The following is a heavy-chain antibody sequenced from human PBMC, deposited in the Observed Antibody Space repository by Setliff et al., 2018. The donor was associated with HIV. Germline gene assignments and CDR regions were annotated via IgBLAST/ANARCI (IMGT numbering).Heavy chain of an antibody. V-gene: IGHV1-69*10. CDR1: GGTFSNYA. D-gene: IGHD3-22*01. J-gene: IGHJ6*03. CDR2: TVPLLNTT. Sequence: SVKVSCKASGGTFSNYAITWVRQAPGQGLEWVGATVPLLNTTNYAPEFQGRVTITADKSTNIAYMELRSLRSEDTAVYYCVDSSGYYQRGATYEPGTTHYYYMDVWGKGTTVTVS. CDR3: VDSSGYYQRGATYEPGTTHYYYMDV.